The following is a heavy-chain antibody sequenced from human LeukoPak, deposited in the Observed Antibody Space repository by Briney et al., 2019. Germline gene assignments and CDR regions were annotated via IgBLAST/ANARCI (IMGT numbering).Heavy chain of an antibody. CDR3: ARGLGSSPF. V-gene: IGHV4-59*01. CDR1: GGSISIYY. CDR2: IYYSGST. J-gene: IGHJ4*02. D-gene: IGHD6-13*01. Sequence: SETLPLTCAVSGGSISIYYWSWIRQPPGKGLEWIGYIYYSGSTNYNPSLKSRATISVDTSKNQFSLKLSSVTAADTAVYYCARGLGSSPFWGQGTLVTVSS.